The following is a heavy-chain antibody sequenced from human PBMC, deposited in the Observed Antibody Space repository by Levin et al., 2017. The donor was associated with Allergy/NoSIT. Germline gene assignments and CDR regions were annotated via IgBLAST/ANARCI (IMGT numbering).Heavy chain of an antibody. J-gene: IGHJ6*02. D-gene: IGHD1-1*01. CDR3: AREEVYNPSDYYGLDV. CDR2: IWNDGSRK. V-gene: IGHV3-33*01. CDR1: GFTLSSYA. Sequence: GGSLRLSCAASGFTLSSYAMHWVRPAPGKGLEGVAIIWNDGSRKYYADSVKGRFTISRDHSKNTVYLQMDRLRPDDTAVYYCAREEVYNPSDYYGLDVWGQGTTVTVSS.